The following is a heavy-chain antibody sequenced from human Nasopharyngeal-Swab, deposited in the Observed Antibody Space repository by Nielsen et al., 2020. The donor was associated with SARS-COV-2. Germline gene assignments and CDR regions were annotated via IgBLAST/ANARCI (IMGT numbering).Heavy chain of an antibody. CDR3: ARAGGGNSGIGYYYYYMDV. V-gene: IGHV1-69*13. CDR1: GGTFSSYA. CDR2: IIPIFGTA. D-gene: IGHD4-23*01. J-gene: IGHJ6*03. Sequence: SVKVSCKAPGGTFSSYAISWVRQAPGQGLEWMGGIIPIFGTANYAQKFQGRVTITADESTSTAYMELSSLRSEDTAVYYCARAGGGNSGIGYYYYYMDVWGKGTTVTVSS.